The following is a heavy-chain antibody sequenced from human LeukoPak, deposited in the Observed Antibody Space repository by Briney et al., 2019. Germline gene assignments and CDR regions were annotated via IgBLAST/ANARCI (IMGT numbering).Heavy chain of an antibody. CDR1: GYTFTSYG. CDR3: ARAYEITMVRGVDIEGY. V-gene: IGHV1-18*01. CDR2: ISAYNGNT. D-gene: IGHD3-10*01. Sequence: ASVKVSCKASGYTFTSYGISWVRQAPGQGLEWMGWISAYNGNTNYAQKLQGRVTMTTDISTSTAYMELRSLRSDDTAVYYCARAYEITMVRGVDIEGYWGQGTLVTVSS. J-gene: IGHJ4*02.